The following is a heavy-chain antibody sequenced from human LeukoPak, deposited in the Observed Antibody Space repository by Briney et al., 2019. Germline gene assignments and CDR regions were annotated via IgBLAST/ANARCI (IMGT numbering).Heavy chain of an antibody. J-gene: IGHJ4*02. CDR1: GFTDSSNY. CDR2: IYSGGST. D-gene: IGHD7-27*01. CDR3: ARANWGHPMYYFDY. V-gene: IGHV3-66*01. Sequence: GGSLRLLCAASGFTDSSNYMSWARQPPGKGVEWFSIIYSGGSTYYPDPVKGRFTISRDNSKNTLYLQMNSLRAEDTAVYYCARANWGHPMYYFDYWGQGTLVTVSS.